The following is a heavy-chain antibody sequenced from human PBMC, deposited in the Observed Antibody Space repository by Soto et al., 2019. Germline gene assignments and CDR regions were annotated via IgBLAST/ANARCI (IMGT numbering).Heavy chain of an antibody. CDR2: ISAYNGNT. V-gene: IGHV1-18*01. D-gene: IGHD2-21*02. CDR3: ARARLVRAYCGGDCYAPNAFDI. J-gene: IGHJ3*02. Sequence: ASLKVACKASGYTCTSYGISWVLQAPGQGLEWMGWISAYNGNTNYAQKLQGRVTMTTDTSTSTAYMELRSLRSDDTAVYYCARARLVRAYCGGDCYAPNAFDIWG. CDR1: GYTCTSYG.